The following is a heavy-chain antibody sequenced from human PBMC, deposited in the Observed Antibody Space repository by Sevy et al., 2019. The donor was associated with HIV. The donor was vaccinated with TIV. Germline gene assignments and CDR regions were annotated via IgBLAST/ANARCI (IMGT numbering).Heavy chain of an antibody. D-gene: IGHD2-15*01. Sequence: SETLSLTCTVSGSSISDGFHWVWMRQPPGKGLEWIGGTHHSGTTYYNPSLMSRLTMSVDTSKNQFSLKLTSVSAADTAVYFCARVLIRGNFDYWGPGLLVTVSS. CDR3: ARVLIRGNFDY. V-gene: IGHV4-38-2*02. CDR1: GSSISDGFH. CDR2: THHSGTT. J-gene: IGHJ4*02.